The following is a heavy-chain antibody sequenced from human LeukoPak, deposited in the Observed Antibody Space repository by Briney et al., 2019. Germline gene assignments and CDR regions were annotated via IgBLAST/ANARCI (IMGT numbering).Heavy chain of an antibody. D-gene: IGHD3-10*01. J-gene: IGHJ6*02. CDR3: AKSVYYGSGSPYYYYYGMDV. CDR2: ISYDGSNK. CDR1: GFTFSSYG. V-gene: IGHV3-30*18. Sequence: GGSLRLSCAASGFTFSSYGMHWVRQAPGKGLEWVAVISYDGSNKHYADSVKGRFPISRDNSKNTLYLQMNSLRAEDTAVYYCAKSVYYGSGSPYYYYYGMDVWGQGTTVTVSS.